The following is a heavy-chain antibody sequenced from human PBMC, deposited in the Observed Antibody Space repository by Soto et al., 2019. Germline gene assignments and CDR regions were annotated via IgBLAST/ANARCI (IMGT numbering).Heavy chain of an antibody. V-gene: IGHV4-34*01. CDR3: ARGQRYRGGDCYWRYYYGMDV. CDR1: GGSLSVYY. D-gene: IGHD2-21*02. J-gene: IGHJ6*01. Sequence: SETLSVSCAFYGGSLSVYYWVWIRQPPGNGLDLIGEINHRGSTNYNPSLKSRVTISVDTSKNQFSLKLSSVTAADTALYYCARGQRYRGGDCYWRYYYGMDVWGQGTTVTGSS. CDR2: INHRGST.